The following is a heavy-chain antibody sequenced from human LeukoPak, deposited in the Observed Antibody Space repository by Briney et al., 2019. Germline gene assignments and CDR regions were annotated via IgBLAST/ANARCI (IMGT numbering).Heavy chain of an antibody. V-gene: IGHV4-4*09. D-gene: IGHD5-24*01. CDR3: ATGDGYNSFDY. CDR2: SSSSGST. CDR1: GGSISTYY. J-gene: IGHJ4*02. Sequence: SETLSLPCTVSGGSISTYYWGWIRQPPGKRLEWIGYSSSSGSTNYNPSLNSRVTISVDTSKNQFSLKLSSVTAADTAVYYCATGDGYNSFDYWGQGTLVTVSS.